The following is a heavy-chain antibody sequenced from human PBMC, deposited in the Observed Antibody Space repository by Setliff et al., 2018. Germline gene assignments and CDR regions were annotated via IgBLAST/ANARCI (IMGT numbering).Heavy chain of an antibody. V-gene: IGHV1-18*01. D-gene: IGHD2-2*01. CDR1: GYTFSNYG. CDR2: ISAYTGNT. CDR3: SKLVRYCTRTSCQRTSGAEL. Sequence: ASVKVSCKASGYTFSNYGITWVRQAPGQGLEWMGWISAYTGNTKFAQKFQGRVTMTTDTSTSTAYLELRSLTSNDTAVYYCSKLVRYCTRTSCQRTSGAELWGQGTLVTVSS. J-gene: IGHJ4*02.